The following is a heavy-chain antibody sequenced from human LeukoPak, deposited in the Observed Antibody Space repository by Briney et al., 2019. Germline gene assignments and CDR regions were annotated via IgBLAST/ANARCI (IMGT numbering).Heavy chain of an antibody. J-gene: IGHJ4*02. V-gene: IGHV3-30*04. Sequence: PGGSLRLSCAASGFTFRSYSMHWVRQAPGQGLEWVAVIWYGGSRSDYADSVEGRFTISRDNSKNTLFLQMNSLRGEDTAVYYCTRDAADYFDSSASFDYWGQGTLVTVSS. CDR2: IWYGGSRS. CDR3: TRDAADYFDSSASFDY. D-gene: IGHD3-22*01. CDR1: GFTFRSYS.